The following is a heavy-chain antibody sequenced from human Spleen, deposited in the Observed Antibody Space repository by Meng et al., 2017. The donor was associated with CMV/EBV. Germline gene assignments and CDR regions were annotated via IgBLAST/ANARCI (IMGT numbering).Heavy chain of an antibody. D-gene: IGHD2-15*01. CDR2: ISAYNGDI. CDR3: ARDGAVVVVAADY. J-gene: IGHJ4*02. CDR1: GYTFINYG. Sequence: ASVKVSCKASGYTFINYGISWVRQAPGQGLEWMGWISAYNGDIKYAEKFQGRVTLTMDTSANTAYMEGRSLRSDDTADYYCARDGAVVVVAADYWGQGTLVTVSS. V-gene: IGHV1-18*01.